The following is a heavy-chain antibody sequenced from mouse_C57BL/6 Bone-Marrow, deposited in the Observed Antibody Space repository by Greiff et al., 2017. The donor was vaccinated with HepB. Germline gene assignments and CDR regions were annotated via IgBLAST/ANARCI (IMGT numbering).Heavy chain of an antibody. CDR1: EYEFPSHD. D-gene: IGHD4-1*01. CDR2: INSDGGST. J-gene: IGHJ3*01. V-gene: IGHV5-2*01. CDR3: ARHDWDGWGFAY. Sequence: EVMLVESGGGLVQPGESLKLSCESYEYEFPSHDMSWVRKTPEKRLELVAAINSDGGSTYFTDTMERRFIISRDNTKKTLYLQMSSLRSEDTALYYCARHDWDGWGFAYWGQGTLVTVSA.